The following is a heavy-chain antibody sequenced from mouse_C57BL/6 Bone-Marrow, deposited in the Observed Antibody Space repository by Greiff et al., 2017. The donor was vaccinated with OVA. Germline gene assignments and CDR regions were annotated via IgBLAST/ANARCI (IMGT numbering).Heavy chain of an antibody. CDR1: GYTFTDYY. CDR2: INPNNGGT. D-gene: IGHD1-1*01. V-gene: IGHV1-26*01. Sequence: EVQLQQSGPELVKPGASVKISCKASGYTFTDYYMNWVKQSHGKSLEWIGDINPNNGGTSYNQKFKGKATLTVDKSSSTAYMELRSLTSEDSAVYYCAREYGSSWGYFDYWGQGTTLTVSS. J-gene: IGHJ2*01. CDR3: AREYGSSWGYFDY.